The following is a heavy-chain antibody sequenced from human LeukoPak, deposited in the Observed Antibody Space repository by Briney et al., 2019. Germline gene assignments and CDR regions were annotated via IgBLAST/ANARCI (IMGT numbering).Heavy chain of an antibody. V-gene: IGHV3-48*03. CDR2: ISSSGSTI. D-gene: IGHD1-26*01. Sequence: GGSLRLSCAASGFTFSSYEMNWVRQAPGKGLEWVSYISSSGSTIYYADSVKGRFTISRDNSEDTLYLQMNTLRADDTATYYCVKGGSIVGSAHFDHWGQGILVIVSS. CDR1: GFTFSSYE. J-gene: IGHJ4*02. CDR3: VKGGSIVGSAHFDH.